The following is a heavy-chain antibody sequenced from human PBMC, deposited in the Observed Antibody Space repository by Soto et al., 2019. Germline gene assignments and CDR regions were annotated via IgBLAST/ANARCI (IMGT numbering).Heavy chain of an antibody. Sequence: QVQLQESGPGLVKPSDTLSLTCAVSGYSISSSNWWGWIRQPPGKGLEWIGYIYYSGTTYYNPSLQSRVTLHVDTSKNQFPTKLTSVTAVDTAVYYGARREDQGPIYYWGQGTLVTVSS. CDR3: ARREDQGPIYY. CDR2: IYYSGTT. CDR1: GYSISSSNW. J-gene: IGHJ4*02. D-gene: IGHD1-26*01. V-gene: IGHV4-28*01.